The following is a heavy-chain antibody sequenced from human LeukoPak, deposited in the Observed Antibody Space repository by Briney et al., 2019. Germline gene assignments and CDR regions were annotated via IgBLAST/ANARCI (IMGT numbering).Heavy chain of an antibody. V-gene: IGHV3-53*01. Sequence: GGSLRLSCAASGFTVSTNYVSWVRQAPGKGLEWVSVIYSGGSTYYADSVKGRFTISRDNSKNTLYLQMNSLRAEDTAVYYCARERGAYYDILTGYYKVGYFDYWGQGTLVTVSS. D-gene: IGHD3-9*01. CDR2: IYSGGST. CDR3: ARERGAYYDILTGYYKVGYFDY. J-gene: IGHJ4*02. CDR1: GFTVSTNY.